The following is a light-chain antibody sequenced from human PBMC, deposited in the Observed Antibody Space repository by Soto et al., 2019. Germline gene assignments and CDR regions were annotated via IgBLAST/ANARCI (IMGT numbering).Light chain of an antibody. CDR2: AAS. CDR1: ESVSTN. CDR3: QQYENWPWT. Sequence: ERVVTQSPVTLSVSPGEGATLSCRASESVSTNLAWYQHKPGQAPRLLIYAASTRATGVPARFSGSGPGTEFTLTISSLQSEDVAAYYCQQYENWPWTFGQGTKVDIK. J-gene: IGKJ1*01. V-gene: IGKV3-15*01.